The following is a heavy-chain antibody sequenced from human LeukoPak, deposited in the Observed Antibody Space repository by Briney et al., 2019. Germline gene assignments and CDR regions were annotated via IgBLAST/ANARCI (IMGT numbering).Heavy chain of an antibody. Sequence: ASVKVSCKASGYSFTGYFMHWVRQAPGQGLEWMGWINPNSGGTDYAQKFQGRVTMTRDTSISTASMELSRLRSDDTAVYYCARGKSSGNPYFDYWGQGTQVTASS. CDR1: GYSFTGYF. V-gene: IGHV1-2*02. CDR2: INPNSGGT. J-gene: IGHJ4*02. D-gene: IGHD1-26*01. CDR3: ARGKSSGNPYFDY.